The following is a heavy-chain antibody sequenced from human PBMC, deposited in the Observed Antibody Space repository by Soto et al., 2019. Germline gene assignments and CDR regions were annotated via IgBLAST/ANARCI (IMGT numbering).Heavy chain of an antibody. V-gene: IGHV1-46*01. Sequence: GASVKVTCKASGYTFISYYMHWVRQSPGQGLEWMGIINPSANSTNYAQKFQGRVTITADKSTSTAYMELSSLRSEDTAVYYCATNLVEYAAGDRISDYWGQGTLVTVSS. CDR3: ATNLVEYAAGDRISDY. CDR2: INPSANST. CDR1: GYTFISYY. D-gene: IGHD6-13*01. J-gene: IGHJ4*02.